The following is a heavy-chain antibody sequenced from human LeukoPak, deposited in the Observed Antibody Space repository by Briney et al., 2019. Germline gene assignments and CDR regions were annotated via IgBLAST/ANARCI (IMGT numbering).Heavy chain of an antibody. V-gene: IGHV4-39*01. Sequence: GSLRLSCAASGFSFSTYALGWVRQPPGKGLEWIGSIYYSGSTYYNPSLKSRVTISVDTSKNQFSLKLSSVTAADTAVYYCARHVTASPILTGYPNWFDPWGQGTLVTVSS. D-gene: IGHD3-9*01. CDR3: ARHVTASPILTGYPNWFDP. CDR1: GFSFSTYA. J-gene: IGHJ5*02. CDR2: IYYSGST.